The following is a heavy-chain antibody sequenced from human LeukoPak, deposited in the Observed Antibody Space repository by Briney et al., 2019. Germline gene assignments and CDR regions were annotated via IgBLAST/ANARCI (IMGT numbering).Heavy chain of an antibody. J-gene: IGHJ4*02. CDR3: AKDRDFFDY. CDR2: ISGSGSST. CDR1: GFTFSSYA. V-gene: IGHV3-23*01. D-gene: IGHD2/OR15-2a*01. Sequence: GGSLRLSCAASGFTFSSYAMNWVRQAPGKGLEWVSAISGSGSSTYYADSVKGRFTISRDNSKNTLYLQMNNLRAEDTALYYCAKDRDFFDYWGQGTLVTVSS.